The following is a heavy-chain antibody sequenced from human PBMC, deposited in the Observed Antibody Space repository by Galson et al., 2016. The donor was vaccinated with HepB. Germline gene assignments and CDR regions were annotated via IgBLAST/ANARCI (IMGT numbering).Heavy chain of an antibody. Sequence: SETLSLTCDVSSGSISSSTHYWGWIRQPPGEGLEWIGSIHYSGMTYQNPPLKGRVTLSVDTSKNQFSLKLKSVTAADTAVYYCVRIGAKPSTVRGVTLVYYYAAMDVWGQGTTVIVSS. CDR2: IHYSGMT. J-gene: IGHJ6*02. CDR3: VRIGAKPSTVRGVTLVYYYAAMDV. V-gene: IGHV4-39*07. CDR1: SGSISSSTHY. D-gene: IGHD3-10*01.